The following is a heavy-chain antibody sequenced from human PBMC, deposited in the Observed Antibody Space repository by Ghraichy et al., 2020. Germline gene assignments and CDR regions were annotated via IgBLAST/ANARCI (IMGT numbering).Heavy chain of an antibody. CDR1: GGSISIYY. Sequence: SETLSLTCTVSGGSISIYYWSWIRQPPGKGLEWIGYIHHSGDTNYNPSLKSRVTMSLDTSKNQLSLRLSSVTAADTAVYYCARHWTITGTTWHYGMDVWGQGTTVTVSS. D-gene: IGHD1-7*01. CDR2: IHHSGDT. V-gene: IGHV4-59*08. CDR3: ARHWTITGTTWHYGMDV. J-gene: IGHJ6*02.